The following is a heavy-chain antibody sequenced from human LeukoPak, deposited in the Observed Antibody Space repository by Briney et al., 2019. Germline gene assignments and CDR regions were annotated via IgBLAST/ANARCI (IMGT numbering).Heavy chain of an antibody. D-gene: IGHD4-23*01. V-gene: IGHV1-24*01. CDR3: ATDRLRWHRSAFDI. CDR1: GYTLTELS. J-gene: IGHJ3*02. CDR2: FDPEDGET. Sequence: GASVKVSCKVSGYTLTELSMRWVRQAPGKGLEWMGGFDPEDGETIYAQKFQGRVTMTEDTSTDTAYMELSSLRSEDTAVYYCATDRLRWHRSAFDIWGQGTMVTVSS.